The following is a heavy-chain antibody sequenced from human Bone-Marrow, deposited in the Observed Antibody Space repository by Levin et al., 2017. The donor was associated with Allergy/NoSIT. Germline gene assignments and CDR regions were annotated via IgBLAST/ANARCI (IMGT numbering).Heavy chain of an antibody. V-gene: IGHV4-34*01. J-gene: IGHJ4*02. CDR1: GGSFRGYY. D-gene: IGHD2-15*01. CDR3: ARAGYCSGGSCYGGYFDY. Sequence: SQTLSLTCAVYGGSFRGYYWSWIRPPPGKGLEWIGEINHSGSTNYNPSLKSRVTISVDTSKNQFSLKLSSVTAADTAVYYCARAGYCSGGSCYGGYFDYWGQGTLVTVSS. CDR2: INHSGST.